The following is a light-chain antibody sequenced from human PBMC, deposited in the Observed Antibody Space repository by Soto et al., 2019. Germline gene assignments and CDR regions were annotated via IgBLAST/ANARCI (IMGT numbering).Light chain of an antibody. Sequence: QSALTQPASVSGSPGQSIAISCIGTSSDVGPYNYVSWYQQYPGKAPRLLIYDVSGRPSGVSNRFSGSKSANTASLTISGLQPEDEADYYCSSYTTSSTLVFGGGTQLTVL. J-gene: IGLJ2*01. CDR2: DVS. CDR1: SSDVGPYNY. V-gene: IGLV2-14*01. CDR3: SSYTTSSTLV.